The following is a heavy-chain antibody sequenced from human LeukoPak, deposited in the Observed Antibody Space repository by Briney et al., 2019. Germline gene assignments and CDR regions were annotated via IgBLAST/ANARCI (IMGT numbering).Heavy chain of an antibody. CDR3: ARVATFGGVTPYYMDV. D-gene: IGHD3-16*01. CDR2: IYTSGST. J-gene: IGHJ6*03. Sequence: SETLSLTCTVSGGSISSGSYYWSWIRQPAGKGLEWIGRIYTSGSTNYNPSLKSRATISVDTSKNQFSLKLSSVTAADTAVYYCARVATFGGVTPYYMDVWGKGTTVTVSS. V-gene: IGHV4-61*02. CDR1: GGSISSGSYY.